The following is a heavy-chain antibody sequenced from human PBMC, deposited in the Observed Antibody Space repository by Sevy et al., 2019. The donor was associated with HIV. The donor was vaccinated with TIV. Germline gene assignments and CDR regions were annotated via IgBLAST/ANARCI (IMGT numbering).Heavy chain of an antibody. J-gene: IGHJ6*02. CDR1: GFPFNDHA. CDR2: VSWNSRNI. D-gene: IGHD2-21*01. V-gene: IGHV3-9*01. Sequence: GGSLRLSCAASGFPFNDHAMHWVRQVPGKGLQWVSGVSWNSRNIGYADSVKGRFTISRDNANHFLYLEMNSLRPEDTAFYYCAKDINRGCDGINCYPYYYYFYGLDVWGHGTTVTVS. CDR3: AKDINRGCDGINCYPYYYYFYGLDV.